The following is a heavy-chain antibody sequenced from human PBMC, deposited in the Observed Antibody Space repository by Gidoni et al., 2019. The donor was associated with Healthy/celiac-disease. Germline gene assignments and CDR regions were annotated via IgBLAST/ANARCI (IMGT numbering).Heavy chain of an antibody. CDR3: ATEPVRFLEWLRDYMDV. CDR2: ISEYGSNK. J-gene: IGHJ6*03. V-gene: IGHV3-30*03. CDR1: GFTFSSYG. Sequence: QVQLVESGGGVVQPGRCLRLSCAASGFTFSSYGMHWVRQAPGKGLEWVAVISEYGSNKYYSDSVKGRFTISRYNSKNTLYLQMNSLRAEDTAVYYCATEPVRFLEWLRDYMDVWGKGTTVTVSS. D-gene: IGHD3-3*01.